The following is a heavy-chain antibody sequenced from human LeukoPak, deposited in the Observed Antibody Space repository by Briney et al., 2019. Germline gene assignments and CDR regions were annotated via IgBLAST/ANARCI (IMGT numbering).Heavy chain of an antibody. V-gene: IGHV3-23*01. D-gene: IGHD4-17*01. CDR1: GFTFSSYA. J-gene: IGHJ4*02. CDR2: INGSGGST. CDR3: PKNVGRCPYYFDY. Sequence: HPGGSLRLSCAASGFTFSSYAMSWVRQAPGKGLEWVSAINGSGGSTCYADSVKGRFTISRDNSKKTLYLQMKSLRAEDTAVYYCPKNVGRCPYYFDYWGQGTLVTVSS.